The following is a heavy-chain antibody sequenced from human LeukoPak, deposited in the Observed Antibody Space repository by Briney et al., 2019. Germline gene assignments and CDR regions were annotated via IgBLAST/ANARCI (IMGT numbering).Heavy chain of an antibody. CDR1: GGSVSSGSYY. CDR3: ASEYCSGGSCYGVDY. D-gene: IGHD2-15*01. Sequence: SETLSLTCTVSGGSVSSGSYYWSWIRQPPGKGLEWIGYIYYSGSTNYNPSLKSRATISVDTSKNQFSLKLSSVTAADTAVYYCASEYCSGGSCYGVDYWGQGTLVTVSS. V-gene: IGHV4-61*01. CDR2: IYYSGST. J-gene: IGHJ4*02.